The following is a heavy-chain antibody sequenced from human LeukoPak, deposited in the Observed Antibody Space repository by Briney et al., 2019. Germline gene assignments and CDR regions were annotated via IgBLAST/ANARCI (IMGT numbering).Heavy chain of an antibody. J-gene: IGHJ4*02. D-gene: IGHD3-10*01. CDR2: ISSSSSTI. Sequence: PGGSLRLSCAASGFTFSSYGMHWVRQAPGKGLEWVSYISSSSSTIYYADSVKGRFTISRDNSKNTLYLQMNSLRAEDTAVYYCARGRGGFDYWGQGTLVTVSS. CDR1: GFTFSSYG. CDR3: ARGRGGFDY. V-gene: IGHV3-48*01.